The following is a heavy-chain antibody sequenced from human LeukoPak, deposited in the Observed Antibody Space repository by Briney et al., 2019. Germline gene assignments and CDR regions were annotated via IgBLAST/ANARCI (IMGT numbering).Heavy chain of an antibody. CDR2: ISYDGSNK. Sequence: PGGSLRLSCAASGFTFSSYAMHWVRQAPGKGLEWVAVISYDGSNKYYADSVKGRFTISRDNSKNTLYLQMNSLRAEDTAVYYCASRGPRAGVYFDYWGQGTLVTVSS. D-gene: IGHD3-10*01. CDR1: GFTFSSYA. V-gene: IGHV3-30-3*01. J-gene: IGHJ4*02. CDR3: ASRGPRAGVYFDY.